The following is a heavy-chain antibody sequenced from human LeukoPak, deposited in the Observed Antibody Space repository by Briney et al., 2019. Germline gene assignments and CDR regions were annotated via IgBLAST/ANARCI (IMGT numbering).Heavy chain of an antibody. CDR2: ISSSGNTI. D-gene: IGHD1-1*01. CDR1: GFTFSSYS. J-gene: IGHJ4*02. Sequence: GGSLRLSCAASGFTFSSYSMNWVRQAPGKGLEWVSYISSSGNTIDYADSVKGRFTISRDNAKTSLYLQMNSLRFEDTAVYYCARDHNYAFFNWGEGTLVTVSS. V-gene: IGHV3-48*04. CDR3: ARDHNYAFFN.